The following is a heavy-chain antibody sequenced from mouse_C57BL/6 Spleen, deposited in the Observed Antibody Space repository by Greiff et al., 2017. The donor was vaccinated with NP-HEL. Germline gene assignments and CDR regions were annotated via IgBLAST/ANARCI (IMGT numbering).Heavy chain of an antibody. CDR1: GFTFSDYG. J-gene: IGHJ3*01. CDR3: ARGDWDGAY. Sequence: EVHLVESGGGLVKPGGSLKLSCAASGFTFSDYGMHWVRQAPEKGLEWVAYISSGSSTIYYADTVKGRFTISRDNAKNTLFLQMTSLRSEDTAMYYCARGDWDGAYWGQGTLVTVSA. D-gene: IGHD4-1*01. CDR2: ISSGSSTI. V-gene: IGHV5-17*01.